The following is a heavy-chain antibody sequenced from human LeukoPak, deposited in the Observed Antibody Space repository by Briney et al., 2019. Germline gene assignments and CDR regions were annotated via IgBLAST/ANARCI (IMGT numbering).Heavy chain of an antibody. Sequence: GGSLRLSCAASGFTFSNYAMSWVRQAPGKGLEWVSSISNNGGSTFYADSVKGRITISRDNSKNTLYLRMNSLRAEDTAVYYCATDPRYCSGTSCPDWGQGTLVTVSS. J-gene: IGHJ4*02. CDR1: GFTFSNYA. CDR2: ISNNGGST. D-gene: IGHD2-2*01. V-gene: IGHV3-23*01. CDR3: ATDPRYCSGTSCPD.